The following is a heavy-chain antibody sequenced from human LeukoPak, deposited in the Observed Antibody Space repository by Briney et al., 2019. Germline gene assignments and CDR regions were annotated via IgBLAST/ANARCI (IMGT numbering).Heavy chain of an antibody. CDR1: TYTFTSYG. D-gene: IGHD2-21*02. CDR2: ISAYDGNT. V-gene: IGHV1-18*01. CDR3: ATYCGGDCSLALGY. J-gene: IGHJ4*02. Sequence: ASVKVSCKASTYTFTSYGISWVRQAPGQGLEWMGWISAYDGNTNYAQKLQGRVTMTTDTSTSTAYMELRSLRSDDTAVYYCATYCGGDCSLALGYWGQGTLVTVSS.